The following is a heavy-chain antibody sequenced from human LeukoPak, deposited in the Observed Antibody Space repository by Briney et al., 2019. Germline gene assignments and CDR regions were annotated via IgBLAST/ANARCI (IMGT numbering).Heavy chain of an antibody. J-gene: IGHJ4*02. CDR1: GFTVSNYA. CDR2: ISGSSGST. V-gene: IGHV3-23*01. CDR3: AKTLVLMVYAPFDY. Sequence: GGSLRLSCAASGFTVSNYAMGWVRQAPEKGLEWVSGISGSSGSTYYADSVKGRFTNSTDNSKNTLYLQMNSLRAEDTAVYYCAKTLVLMVYAPFDYWGQGTLVTVSS. D-gene: IGHD2-8*01.